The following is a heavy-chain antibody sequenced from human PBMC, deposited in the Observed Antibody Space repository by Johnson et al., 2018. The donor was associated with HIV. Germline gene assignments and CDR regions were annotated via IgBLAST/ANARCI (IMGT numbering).Heavy chain of an antibody. J-gene: IGHJ3*02. V-gene: IGHV3-30-3*01. CDR1: GFTFSSYA. CDR2: ISYDGSNE. CDR3: ARAAFPYSSGWYRPLDAFDM. Sequence: QVQLVESGGGVVQPGRSLRLSCAASGFTFSSYAMHWVRQAPGKGLEWVAVISYDGSNEYYADSVKGRFTISRDNSKNTLFLQMNTLRAEDTAVYYCARAAFPYSSGWYRPLDAFDMWGQGTKVTVSS. D-gene: IGHD6-19*01.